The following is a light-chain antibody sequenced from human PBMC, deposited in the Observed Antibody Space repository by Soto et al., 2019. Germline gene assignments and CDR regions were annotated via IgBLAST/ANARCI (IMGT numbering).Light chain of an antibody. CDR2: DAS. V-gene: IGKV1-5*01. CDR3: QQYHSYLIT. Sequence: DIQMTQSPSTLSASVGDRVTITCRASQRISSWLAWYQHKPGKAPKLLIYDASSLESGVPSRFSGSGSGTEFTLTSSSLQPDDFATYYCQQYHSYLITFGQGTRLEIK. J-gene: IGKJ5*01. CDR1: QRISSW.